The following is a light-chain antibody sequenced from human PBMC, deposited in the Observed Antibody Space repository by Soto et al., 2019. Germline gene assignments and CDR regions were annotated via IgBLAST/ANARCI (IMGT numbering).Light chain of an antibody. V-gene: IGKV1-5*03. J-gene: IGKJ1*01. CDR1: QSLRNW. CDR2: KAF. CDR3: QQYHTHSWT. Sequence: DIQMTQSPSTLSASVGDRVTITCRASQSLRNWLAWYQQKPGKAPKLLIYKAFSLESGVPSRFSGSGSGAEFTLTINGLQPDDFATYYCQQYHTHSWTFGQGTKVEIK.